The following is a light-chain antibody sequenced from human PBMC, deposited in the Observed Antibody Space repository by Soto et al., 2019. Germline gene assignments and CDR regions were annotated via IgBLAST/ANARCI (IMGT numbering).Light chain of an antibody. J-gene: IGKJ4*01. CDR1: QGIRNG. CDR3: LHHNTYPRMVT. CDR2: ATS. Sequence: DIQMTQSPSSLSASVGDRVTITCRASQGIRNGLGWYQQKPGKAPKRLIYATSSLQSGVPSRFSGSVSGTEFTLTISSLQPEDFATYYCLHHNTYPRMVTFGGGTTVEIK. V-gene: IGKV1-17*01.